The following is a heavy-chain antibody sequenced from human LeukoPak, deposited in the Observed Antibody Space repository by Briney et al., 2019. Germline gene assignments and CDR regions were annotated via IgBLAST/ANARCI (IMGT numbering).Heavy chain of an antibody. CDR2: ISGSGGST. CDR1: GFTFSSYA. J-gene: IGHJ4*02. CDR3: ARGRGQWELLGHFDY. Sequence: GGSLRLSCAASGFTFSSYAMSWVRQAPGKGLEWVSAISGSGGSTYYADSVKGRFTISRDNAKNSLYLQMNSLRAEDTAVYYCARGRGQWELLGHFDYWGQGTLVTVSS. D-gene: IGHD1-26*01. V-gene: IGHV3-23*01.